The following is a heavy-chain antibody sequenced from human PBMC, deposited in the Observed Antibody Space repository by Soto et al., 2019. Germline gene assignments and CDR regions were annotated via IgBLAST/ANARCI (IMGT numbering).Heavy chain of an antibody. Sequence: ASVKVSCKASGYTFTGYYMHWVRQAPGQGLEWMGWINPNSGGTNYAQKLQGWVTMTRDTSISTAYMELSRLRSDDTAVYYCARDYSGYCSSTSCYVFDYWGQGTLVTVSS. J-gene: IGHJ4*02. CDR1: GYTFTGYY. CDR3: ARDYSGYCSSTSCYVFDY. D-gene: IGHD2-2*01. CDR2: INPNSGGT. V-gene: IGHV1-2*04.